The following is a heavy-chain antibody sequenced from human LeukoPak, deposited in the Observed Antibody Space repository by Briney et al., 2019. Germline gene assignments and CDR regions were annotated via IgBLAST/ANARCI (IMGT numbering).Heavy chain of an antibody. CDR3: ARGYDLNWNYPRK. V-gene: IGHV1-69*05. J-gene: IGHJ4*02. CDR2: IIPIFGTA. D-gene: IGHD1-7*01. CDR1: GGTFSSYA. Sequence: RASVKVSCKASGGTFSSYAISWVRQAPGQGLEWMGGIIPIFGTANYAQKFQGRVTITTDESTSTAYMELSSLRSEDTAVYYCARGYDLNWNYPRKWGQGTLVTVSS.